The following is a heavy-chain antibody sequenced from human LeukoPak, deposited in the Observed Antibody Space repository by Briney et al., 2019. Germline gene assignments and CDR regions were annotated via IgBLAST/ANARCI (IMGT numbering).Heavy chain of an antibody. CDR1: GYTFTSYD. D-gene: IGHD3-22*01. CDR3: ARDRNYYDSSGYYPHYGMDV. CDR2: MNPNSGNT. Sequence: ASVKVSCKASGYTFTSYDINWVRQATGQGLEWMGWMNPNSGNTGYAQKFQGRVTITADKSTSTAYMELSSLRSEDTAVYYCARDRNYYDSSGYYPHYGMDVWGQGTTVTVSS. V-gene: IGHV1-8*01. J-gene: IGHJ6*02.